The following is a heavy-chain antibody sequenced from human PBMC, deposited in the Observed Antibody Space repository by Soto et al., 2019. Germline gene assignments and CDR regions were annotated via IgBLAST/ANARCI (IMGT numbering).Heavy chain of an antibody. J-gene: IGHJ6*03. CDR3: ARGPIRSDRFYYYYVDV. V-gene: IGHV3-33*01. CDR2: IWYDGSNK. Sequence: PGGSLRLSCAASGFTFSSYGMHWVRQAPGKGLEWVAVIWYDGSNKYYADSVKGRFTISRDNSKNTLYLQMNSLRAEDTAVYYCARGPIRSDRFYYYYVDVWGKGTTVTVSS. CDR1: GFTFSSYG. D-gene: IGHD3-16*01.